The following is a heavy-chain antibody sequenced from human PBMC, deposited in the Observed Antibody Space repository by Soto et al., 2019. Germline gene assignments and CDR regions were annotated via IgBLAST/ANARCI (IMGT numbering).Heavy chain of an antibody. CDR2: ISAYNGNT. J-gene: IGHJ6*02. D-gene: IGHD2-15*01. Sequence: ASVKVSCKASGYTFTSYGISWVRQAPGQGLEWMGWISAYNGNTNYAQKLQGRVTMTTDTSTSTAYMELRSLRSDDTAVYYCARHWGLGAWDIVESSGISYDYYYGMDVWGQ. CDR3: ARHWGLGAWDIVESSGISYDYYYGMDV. V-gene: IGHV1-18*04. CDR1: GYTFTSYG.